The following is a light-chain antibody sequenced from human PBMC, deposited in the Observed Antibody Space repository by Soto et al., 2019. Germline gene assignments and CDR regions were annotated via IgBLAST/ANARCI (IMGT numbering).Light chain of an antibody. CDR3: QQYDNWPSVT. CDR1: QSVGRS. CDR2: GTS. V-gene: IGKV3-15*01. J-gene: IGKJ4*01. Sequence: EIVLTQSPATLSLSPGDRATLSCRASQSVGRSLAWYQQKPGQAPRLLIYGTSARATGIPATFSGSGSGTEFTLTISSLQSEDFAIYYCQQYDNWPSVTFGGGTKVDI.